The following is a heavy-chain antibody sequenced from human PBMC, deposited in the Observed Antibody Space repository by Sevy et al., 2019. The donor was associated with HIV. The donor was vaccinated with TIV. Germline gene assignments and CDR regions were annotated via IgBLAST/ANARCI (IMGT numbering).Heavy chain of an antibody. V-gene: IGHV3-23*01. CDR2: ISRSGSFT. J-gene: IGHJ4*02. CDR3: AKEGQGEYYDSSGSFHY. D-gene: IGHD3-22*01. Sequence: GGSLRLSCAASGFTFSSYAMSWVRQAPGKGLEWVSSISRSGSFTYYADSVKGHFTISRDNSKNTLYLQMTSLRAEDTAVYYCAKEGQGEYYDSSGSFHYWGQGTLVTVSS. CDR1: GFTFSSYA.